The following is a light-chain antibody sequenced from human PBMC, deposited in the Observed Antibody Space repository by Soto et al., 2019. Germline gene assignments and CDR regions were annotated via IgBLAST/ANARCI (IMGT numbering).Light chain of an antibody. V-gene: IGKV1-33*01. J-gene: IGKJ3*01. CDR2: AAS. Sequence: DIQMTQSPSSLSASVGDRVTITCQASHDITSYLNCYQHKPGKAPKLLIYAASILEAGVPSRFSGSGSVTDFTFTISSLQPEDVATYYCQKCDYLPIFGLGTTVDLK. CDR1: HDITSY. CDR3: QKCDYLPI.